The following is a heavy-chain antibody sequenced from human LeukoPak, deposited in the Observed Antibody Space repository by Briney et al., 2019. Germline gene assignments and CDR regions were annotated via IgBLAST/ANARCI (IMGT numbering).Heavy chain of an antibody. CDR2: IESNSGGA. J-gene: IGHJ4*02. D-gene: IGHD3-22*01. V-gene: IGHV1-2*02. Sequence: ASVKVSCKTSGYTFTVKFLHWLRQAPGQGLEWMGGIESNSGGAVYGQNFRGRVTVTRDTSVSTAYMELSRLRSDDTAVYYCAIENYYDSSGYSKAFDYWGQGTLVTVSS. CDR3: AIENYYDSSGYSKAFDY. CDR1: GYTFTVKF.